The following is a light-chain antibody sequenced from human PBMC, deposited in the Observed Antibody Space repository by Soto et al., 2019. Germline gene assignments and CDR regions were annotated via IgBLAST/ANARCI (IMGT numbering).Light chain of an antibody. CDR1: SSDVGNYNL. CDR2: EDN. CDR3: CSYAGGNTFV. J-gene: IGLJ1*01. V-gene: IGLV2-23*01. Sequence: QSALTQPASVSGSPGQSITISCTGTSSDVGNYNLVSWYQQQPGEAPKLMICEDNKRPSGVSNRFSGSKSGNTASLTISGLQAEDEADYYCCSYAGGNTFVFGTGTKVTVL.